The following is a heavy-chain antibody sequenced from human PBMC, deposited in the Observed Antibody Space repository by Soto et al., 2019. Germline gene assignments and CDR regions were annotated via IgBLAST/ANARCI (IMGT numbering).Heavy chain of an antibody. CDR1: GFSLTTSGVG. D-gene: IGHD3-22*01. CDR3: ARLFYYDSSGYLRPFDY. CDR2: VFWDNDK. J-gene: IGHJ4*02. V-gene: IGHV2-5*02. Sequence: QITLKESGPTLVKPTQTLTLTCTVSGFSLTTSGVGVGWIRQPPGKALEWLALVFWDNDKRYSPSLKSSLTITKDASKKQVVLTMTNVYPVDTAKYYCARLFYYDSSGYLRPFDYWGQGTPVTVSS.